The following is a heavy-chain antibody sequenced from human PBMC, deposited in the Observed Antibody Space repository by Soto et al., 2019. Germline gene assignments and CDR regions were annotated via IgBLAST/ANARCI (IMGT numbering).Heavy chain of an antibody. CDR1: GGTFSSYT. CDR2: IIPILGIA. J-gene: IGHJ6*03. D-gene: IGHD2-2*01. V-gene: IGHV1-69*08. CDR3: ARDQWHCSSTSCPHDYYYYYYMDV. Sequence: QVQLVQSGAEVKKPGSSVKVSCKASGGTFSSYTISWVRQAPGQGLEWMGRIIPILGIANYAQKFQGRVTITADKSTSTAYMELSSLRSEDTAVYYCARDQWHCSSTSCPHDYYYYYYMDVWGKGTTVTVSS.